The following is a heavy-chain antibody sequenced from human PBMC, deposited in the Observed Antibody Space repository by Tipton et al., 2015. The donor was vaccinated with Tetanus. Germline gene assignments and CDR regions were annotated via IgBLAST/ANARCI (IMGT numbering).Heavy chain of an antibody. J-gene: IGHJ6*03. CDR3: ARDRGEDWTNFYYMDV. Sequence: SLRLSCAASASTFSGSWMSWVRQAPGKGLEWVAHKNQDGSQKYYVDSVRGRFTISRDNAKNALYLQMSSLRVGDTAVYYCARDRGEDWTNFYYMDVWGKGATVTVSS. CDR2: KNQDGSQK. CDR1: ASTFSGSW. V-gene: IGHV3-7*01. D-gene: IGHD3/OR15-3a*01.